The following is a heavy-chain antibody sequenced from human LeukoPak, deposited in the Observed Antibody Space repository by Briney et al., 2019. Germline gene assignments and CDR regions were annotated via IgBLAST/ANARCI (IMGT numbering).Heavy chain of an antibody. V-gene: IGHV3-64*01. CDR3: ARDSCSADDYGDYVCAFDI. CDR2: ISSNGGST. CDR1: GFTFSSYA. Sequence: QSGGSLRLSCAASGFTFSSYAMHWVRQAPGKGLEYVSAISSNGGSTYYANSVKGRFTISRDNSKNTLYLQMGSLRAEDMAVYYCARDSCSADDYGDYVCAFDIWGQGTMVTVSS. J-gene: IGHJ3*02. D-gene: IGHD4-17*01.